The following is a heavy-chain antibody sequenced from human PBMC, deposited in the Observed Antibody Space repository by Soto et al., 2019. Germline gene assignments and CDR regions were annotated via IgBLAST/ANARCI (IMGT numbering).Heavy chain of an antibody. Sequence: QVQLQQWGAGLLKPSETLSLTCAVYGGSFSGYYWSWIRQPPGKGLEWIGEINHSGSTNYNPSLKTRVTIPVDTSKTEFSLRLSSVTAADTAVYHCARARSRYSSSQSDYWGQGTMVTVSS. CDR1: GGSFSGYY. CDR3: ARARSRYSSSQSDY. V-gene: IGHV4-34*01. D-gene: IGHD6-13*01. CDR2: INHSGST. J-gene: IGHJ4*02.